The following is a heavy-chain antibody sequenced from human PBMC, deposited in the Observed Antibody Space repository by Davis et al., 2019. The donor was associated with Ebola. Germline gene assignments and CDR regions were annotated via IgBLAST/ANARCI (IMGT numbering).Heavy chain of an antibody. V-gene: IGHV3-48*02. J-gene: IGHJ4*02. CDR2: ISTSSSTT. CDR3: ARVRSSGHTATEFDY. Sequence: PGGSLRLSCAASGFTFSSYWMSWVRQAPGKGLEWASYISTSSSTTYYADSVKGRFTISRDDAKNSLYLQMNSLRDEDTAVYYCARVRSSGHTATEFDYWGQGTLVTVSS. CDR1: GFTFSSYW. D-gene: IGHD5-12*01.